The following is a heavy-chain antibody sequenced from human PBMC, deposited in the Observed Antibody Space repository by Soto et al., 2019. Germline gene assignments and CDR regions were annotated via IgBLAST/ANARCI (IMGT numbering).Heavy chain of an antibody. D-gene: IGHD6-25*01. J-gene: IGHJ4*02. CDR3: AKNIAAPASDY. CDR1: GYTFTSYG. V-gene: IGHV3-23*01. Sequence: SCKASGYTFTSYGISWVRQAPGKGLEWVSSITGSGSNTYYSDSVKGRFTISRDNSKNTLFLQMNSLRAEDTADYYCAKNIAAPASDYWGQGTLVTVSS. CDR2: ITGSGSNT.